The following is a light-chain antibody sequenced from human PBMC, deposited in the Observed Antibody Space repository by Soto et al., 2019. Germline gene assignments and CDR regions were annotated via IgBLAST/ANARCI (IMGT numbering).Light chain of an antibody. CDR1: QSVSSSY. Sequence: EIVLTQSPGTLSLSPGERATLSCRASQSVSSSYLAWYQQKPGQAPRRHIYGASSRATGIPDRFSGSGSGTDFTLTISRLEPEDVAVYYCQQYGSSPLWTFGQGTKVEIK. CDR3: QQYGSSPLWT. J-gene: IGKJ1*01. V-gene: IGKV3-20*01. CDR2: GAS.